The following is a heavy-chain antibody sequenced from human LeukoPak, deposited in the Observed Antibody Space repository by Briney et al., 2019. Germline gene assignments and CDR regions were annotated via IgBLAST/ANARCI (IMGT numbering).Heavy chain of an antibody. V-gene: IGHV4-61*02. CDR1: GGSISSGSYY. D-gene: IGHD2-2*01. CDR3: ARDRGSYCSSTSCYAAFDI. CDR2: IYTSGST. J-gene: IGHJ3*02. Sequence: PSETLSLTCTVSGGSISSGSYYWSWIRQPAGKGLEWIGRIYTSGSTNYNPSLKSRVTISVDTSKNQFSLKLSSVTAADTAVYYCARDRGSYCSSTSCYAAFDIWGQGTMVTVSS.